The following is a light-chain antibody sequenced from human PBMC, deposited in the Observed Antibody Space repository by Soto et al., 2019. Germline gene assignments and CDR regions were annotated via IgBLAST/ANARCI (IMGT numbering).Light chain of an antibody. J-gene: IGKJ2*01. CDR1: QSVGRN. Sequence: EIVMTQSPVALSVSPGERVALSCRASQSVGRNFAWYQQRPGQAPRVLIYGTSTRATGVPARFSGSGAGTDFTLTISSLQSEDFAVYYCQKYNKWTYTVGQGTRLEIK. CDR3: QKYNKWTYT. V-gene: IGKV3-15*01. CDR2: GTS.